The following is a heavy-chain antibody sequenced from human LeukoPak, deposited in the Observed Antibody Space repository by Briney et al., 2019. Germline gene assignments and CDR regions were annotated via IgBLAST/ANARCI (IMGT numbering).Heavy chain of an antibody. CDR3: ARGWDLWFGELLPYK. J-gene: IGHJ4*02. CDR2: ISSRSRDV. D-gene: IGHD3-10*01. V-gene: IGHV3-21*04. CDR1: GFIFSSYN. Sequence: GGSLRLSCAASGFIFSSYNMNWVRQAPGKGLEWVSSISSRSRDVYYADSVKGRFTISRDNTKNSLYLQMNSLRAEDTAVYYCARGWDLWFGELLPYKWGQGTLVTVSS.